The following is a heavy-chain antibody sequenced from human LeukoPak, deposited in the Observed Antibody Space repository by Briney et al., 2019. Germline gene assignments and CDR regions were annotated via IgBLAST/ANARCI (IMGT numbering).Heavy chain of an antibody. CDR3: ARGSVVPAARTYYGMDV. J-gene: IGHJ6*02. CDR1: GYTFTSYG. D-gene: IGHD2-2*01. Sequence: ASVKVSCKASGYTFTSYGISWVGQAPGQGLEWMGWISAYNGNTNYAQKLQGRVTVTTDTSTSTAYMELRSLRSDDTAVYYCARGSVVPAARTYYGMDVWGQGTTVTVSS. V-gene: IGHV1-18*01. CDR2: ISAYNGNT.